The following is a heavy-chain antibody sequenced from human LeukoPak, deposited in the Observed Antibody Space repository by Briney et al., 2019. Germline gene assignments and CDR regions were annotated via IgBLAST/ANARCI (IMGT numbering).Heavy chain of an antibody. CDR1: GFTFSSYT. CDR3: ARDPYSGTYGDTYYYYMDV. D-gene: IGHD1-26*01. J-gene: IGHJ6*03. CDR2: ISSSRTYI. Sequence: GGSLRLSCAASGFTFSSYTMNWVRQAPGKGLEWVSSISSSRTYIYYADSVKGRFTISRDNARNSLYLQMNSLRAEDTAVYYCARDPYSGTYGDTYYYYMDVWGKGTTVTISS. V-gene: IGHV3-21*01.